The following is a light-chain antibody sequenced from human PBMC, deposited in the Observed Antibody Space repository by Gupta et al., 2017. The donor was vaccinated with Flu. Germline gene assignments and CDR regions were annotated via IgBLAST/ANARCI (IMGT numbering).Light chain of an antibody. CDR3: QQYYSTPIT. CDR2: WAS. J-gene: IGKJ5*01. CDR1: QSVLYSSNNMNY. Sequence: SLGERATINCKSSQSVLYSSNNMNYLAWYLQKPGQPPKLLIYWASTRESGVPDRFSGSGSGTDFTLAITSLQAEDVAVYYCQQYYSTPITFGQGTRLEIK. V-gene: IGKV4-1*01.